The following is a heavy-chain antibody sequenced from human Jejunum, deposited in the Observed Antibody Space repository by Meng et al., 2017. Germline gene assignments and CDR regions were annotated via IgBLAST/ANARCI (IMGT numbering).Heavy chain of an antibody. CDR1: GFTFSNYW. CDR2: IKEDGGAK. Sequence: GESLKISCAASGFTFSNYWMSWVRQAPGKGLEWVANIKEDGGAKLYVDSVKGRFTISRDNANPSLDLQMNSVTAEDTALYYCARDVRGGAFDIWGQGTMVTVSS. D-gene: IGHD2/OR15-2a*01. J-gene: IGHJ3*02. CDR3: ARDVRGGAFDI. V-gene: IGHV3-7*01.